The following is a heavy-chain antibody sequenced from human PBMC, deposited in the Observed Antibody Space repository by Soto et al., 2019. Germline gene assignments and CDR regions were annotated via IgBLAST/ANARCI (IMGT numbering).Heavy chain of an antibody. CDR2: IYYSGST. CDR3: ARWPQLEPRFDY. J-gene: IGHJ4*02. D-gene: IGHD1-1*01. V-gene: IGHV4-31*03. CDR1: GDSISSGGYY. Sequence: QVQLQESGPGLVKPSQTLSLTCTVSGDSISSGGYYWNWIRQHPGKGLEWIGNIYYSGSTYYNPSRKSRVTISVDTSKNQFSLKLSSVTAADTAVYYCARWPQLEPRFDYWGQGTLVTVSS.